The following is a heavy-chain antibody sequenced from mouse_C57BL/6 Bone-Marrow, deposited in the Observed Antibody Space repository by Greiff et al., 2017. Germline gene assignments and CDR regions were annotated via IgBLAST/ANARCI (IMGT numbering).Heavy chain of an antibody. CDR2: IYPRDGST. CDR3: AHYYDYPYWYFDV. V-gene: IGHV1-78*01. D-gene: IGHD2-4*01. CDR1: GYTFTDHT. J-gene: IGHJ1*03. Sequence: VQLQQSDAELVKPGASVKISCKVSGYTFTDHTIHWMKQRPEQGLEWIGYIYPRDGSTKYNEKFKGKATLTADKSSSTAYMQLNSLTSEDSAVYFCAHYYDYPYWYFDVWGTGTTVTVSS.